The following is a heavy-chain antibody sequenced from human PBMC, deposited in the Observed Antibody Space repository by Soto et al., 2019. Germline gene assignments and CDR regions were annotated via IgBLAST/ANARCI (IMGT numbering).Heavy chain of an antibody. V-gene: IGHV3-23*01. Sequence: HPGGSLRLSCAASGFTFSTYAMSWVRQAPGKGLEWVSAIGSSGTPTYYADSVKGRFTVSRDNSKFTLFLQMNSLRAEDTAVYYCAREGGIQLWTSYYYYGMDVWGQGTTVTVSS. CDR3: AREGGIQLWTSYYYYGMDV. CDR1: GFTFSTYA. J-gene: IGHJ6*02. CDR2: IGSSGTPT. D-gene: IGHD5-18*01.